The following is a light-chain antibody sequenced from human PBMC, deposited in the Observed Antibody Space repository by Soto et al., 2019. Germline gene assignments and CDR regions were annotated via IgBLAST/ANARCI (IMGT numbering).Light chain of an antibody. CDR3: QQYDNFPLT. V-gene: IGKV1-33*01. CDR2: DAS. Sequence: DIQMTQSPASLCASVGDRVTITCQASQDISNSLNWYQQKPGKAPKLLIYDASNLETGVQSRFSGSGSGTDFTVTIRSLQTEDIAPYYCQQYDNFPLTFGGGTTVDLK. J-gene: IGKJ4*01. CDR1: QDISNS.